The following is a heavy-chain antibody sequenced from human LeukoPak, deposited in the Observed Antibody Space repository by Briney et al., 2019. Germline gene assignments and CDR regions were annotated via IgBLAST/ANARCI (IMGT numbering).Heavy chain of an antibody. Sequence: PSETLSLTCTVSGGSISSYYWSWIRQPPGKGLEWIGYIYYSGSTNYNPSLKSRVTISVDTSKNEFSLNLRSVTAADTAVYYCARGYDSFGYNEVSFDYWGQGTLVSVSS. CDR1: GGSISSYY. CDR2: IYYSGST. CDR3: ARGYDSFGYNEVSFDY. V-gene: IGHV4-59*01. D-gene: IGHD3-22*01. J-gene: IGHJ4*02.